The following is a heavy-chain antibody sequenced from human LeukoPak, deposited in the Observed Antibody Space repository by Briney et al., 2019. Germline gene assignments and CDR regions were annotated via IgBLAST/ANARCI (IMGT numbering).Heavy chain of an antibody. CDR3: ARTPWLNSSGWYFFFDY. CDR1: GGSISSYY. CDR2: IYYSGST. Sequence: SETLSLTCTVSGGSISSYYWSWIRQPPGKGLEWIGYIYYSGSTNYNPSLKSRVTISVDTSKNQFSLKLSSVTAADTAVYYCARTPWLNSSGWYFFFDYWGQGTLVTVSS. D-gene: IGHD6-19*01. J-gene: IGHJ4*02. V-gene: IGHV4-59*01.